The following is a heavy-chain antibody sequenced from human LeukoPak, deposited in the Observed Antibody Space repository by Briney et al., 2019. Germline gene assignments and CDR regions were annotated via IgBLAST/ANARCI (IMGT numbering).Heavy chain of an antibody. J-gene: IGHJ3*02. CDR2: ISWDGGST. CDR3: AKTITMIVVSDAFDI. D-gene: IGHD3-22*01. V-gene: IGHV3-43D*03. CDR1: GFTFDDYA. Sequence: GGSLRLSCAASGFTFDDYAMHWVRQAPGKGLEWVSLISWDGGSTYYADSVKGRFTISRDNSKNSLYLQMNSLRAEDTALYYCAKTITMIVVSDAFDIWGQGTMVTVSS.